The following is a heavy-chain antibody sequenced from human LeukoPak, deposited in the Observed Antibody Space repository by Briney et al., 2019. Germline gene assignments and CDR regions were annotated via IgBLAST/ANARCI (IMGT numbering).Heavy chain of an antibody. V-gene: IGHV3-30-3*01. CDR2: ISHDGSKK. J-gene: IGHJ4*02. CDR1: GFTFSRYT. Sequence: GGSLRLSCAASGFTFSRYTIHWVRQSPGRGLEWVALISHDGSKKYYADSVKDRFTMSRDNSKDTLYLQMSSLRAEDTAVYYCAAEAGYCSSTSCPTDFDYWGQGTLVTVSS. D-gene: IGHD2-2*03. CDR3: AAEAGYCSSTSCPTDFDY.